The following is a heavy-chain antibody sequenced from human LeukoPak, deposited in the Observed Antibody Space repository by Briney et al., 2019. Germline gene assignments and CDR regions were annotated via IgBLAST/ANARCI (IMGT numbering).Heavy chain of an antibody. CDR2: MNTNSGNT. J-gene: IGHJ6*04. Sequence: ASVKVSCKTSGYTFTSYDINWVRQATGQGLEWMGVMNTNSGNTGYAQNFQGRVTITADISTNTAYMELSSLRSEDTAVYFCVGIPVFGVVLHQEPVWGKGTTVTVSS. CDR3: VGIPVFGVVLHQEPV. D-gene: IGHD3-3*01. CDR1: GYTFTSYD. V-gene: IGHV1-8*02.